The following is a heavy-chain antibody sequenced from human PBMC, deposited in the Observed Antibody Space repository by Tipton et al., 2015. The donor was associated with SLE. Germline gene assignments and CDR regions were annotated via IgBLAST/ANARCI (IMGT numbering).Heavy chain of an antibody. D-gene: IGHD2-2*01. CDR3: ARVWGTGSRGVDY. Sequence: GLVKPSQTLSLTCAISGDSASSNSAAWNWIRQSPSRGLEWLGRTYYMSKWYNDYAVSVKSRIIINPDTSKNQFSLQLNSVTPEDTAVYYCARVWGTGSRGVDYWGQGTLVTVSS. J-gene: IGHJ4*02. CDR1: GDSASSNSAA. V-gene: IGHV6-1*01. CDR2: TYYMSKWYN.